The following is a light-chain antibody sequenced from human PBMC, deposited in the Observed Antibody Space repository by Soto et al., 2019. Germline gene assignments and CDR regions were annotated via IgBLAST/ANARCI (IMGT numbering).Light chain of an antibody. J-gene: IGLJ7*01. V-gene: IGLV2-23*01. CDR2: EGS. Sequence: QSVLTQPASVSGSPGQSITISCPGTSSDVGSYNLVSWYQQHPGKAPKLMIYEGSKRPSGVSNRFSGSKSGNTASLTISGLQAEDEADYYCCSYAGSSTVFGGGTQLTVL. CDR3: CSYAGSSTV. CDR1: SSDVGSYNL.